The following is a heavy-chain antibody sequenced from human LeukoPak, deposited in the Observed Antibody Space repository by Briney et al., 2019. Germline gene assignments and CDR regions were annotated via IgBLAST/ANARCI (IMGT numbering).Heavy chain of an antibody. Sequence: ASVKVSCKASGYTFTGYYMHWVRQAPGQGLEWMGWINPNSGGTNYAQKFQGRVTMTRDTSISTAYMELSRLRSDDTAMYYCARLGVDSSGYYRDAFDIWGQGTMVTVSS. J-gene: IGHJ3*02. D-gene: IGHD3-22*01. CDR3: ARLGVDSSGYYRDAFDI. V-gene: IGHV1-2*02. CDR2: INPNSGGT. CDR1: GYTFTGYY.